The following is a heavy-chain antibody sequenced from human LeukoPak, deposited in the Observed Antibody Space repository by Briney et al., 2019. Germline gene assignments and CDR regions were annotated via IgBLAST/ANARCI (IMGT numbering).Heavy chain of an antibody. D-gene: IGHD2-2*02. V-gene: IGHV3-33*01. CDR2: IWYDGSNK. CDR1: GFTFSSYG. J-gene: IGHJ3*02. Sequence: PGGSLRLSCAASGFTFSSYGIHWVRQTPGKGLEWVAIIWYDGSNKYYADSVKGRFTVSRDNSKDTLYLQMDSLSAEDTAVYYCARGRGYCSSGSCYKGSTNDAFDIWGQGTMVTVSS. CDR3: ARGRGYCSSGSCYKGSTNDAFDI.